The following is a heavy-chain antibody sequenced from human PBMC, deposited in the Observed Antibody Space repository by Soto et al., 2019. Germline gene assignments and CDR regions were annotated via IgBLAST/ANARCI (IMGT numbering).Heavy chain of an antibody. CDR2: ISYDGSNK. J-gene: IGHJ5*02. CDR3: AKDDGHNWFDP. Sequence: PGGSLRLSCAASGFTFSSYGMHWVRQAPGKGLEWVAVISYDGSNKYYADSVKGRFTISRDNSKNTLYLQMNSLRAEDTAVYYCAKDDGHNWFDPWGQGTLVTVSS. V-gene: IGHV3-30*18. CDR1: GFTFSSYG.